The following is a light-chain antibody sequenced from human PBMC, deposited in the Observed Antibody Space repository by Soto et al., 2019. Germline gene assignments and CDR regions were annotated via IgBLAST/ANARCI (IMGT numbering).Light chain of an antibody. V-gene: IGLV1-51*01. J-gene: IGLJ2*01. CDR2: DNN. CDR1: SSNIGNNY. Sequence: QSVLTQPPSVSAAPGQKATISCSGSSSNIGNNYVSWYQQLPGTAPKLLIYDNNKRPSGIPDRFSGSKSGTSATLGITGLQTGDEADYYCGTWDSSLSGVVFGGGTKLTVL. CDR3: GTWDSSLSGVV.